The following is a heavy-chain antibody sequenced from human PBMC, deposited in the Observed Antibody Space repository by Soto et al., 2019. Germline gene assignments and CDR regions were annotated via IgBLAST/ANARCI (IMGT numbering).Heavy chain of an antibody. Sequence: QLQLQESGPGLVKPSETLSLTCTVSGGSISSSSYYWGWIRQPPGKGLEWIGSIYYSGSTYYNPSLKSRVTISVDTSKNQFSLKLSSVTAADTAVYYCARRRGSGWYYYYGMDVWGQGTTVTVSS. CDR2: IYYSGST. V-gene: IGHV4-39*01. CDR3: ARRRGSGWYYYYGMDV. D-gene: IGHD6-19*01. J-gene: IGHJ6*02. CDR1: GGSISSSSYY.